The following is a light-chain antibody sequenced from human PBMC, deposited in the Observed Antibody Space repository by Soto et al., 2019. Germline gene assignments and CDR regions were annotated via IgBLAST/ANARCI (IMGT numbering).Light chain of an antibody. Sequence: QSALTQPPSASGSPGQAVTISCTGTSSDIGGHNFVSWYQQHPGKAPKLLIFEVNKRPSGVPDRFSASKSGITASLTVSGLQAEDEAAYFCSSYTGTENSVIFGGGTKLTVL. CDR3: SSYTGTENSVI. V-gene: IGLV2-8*01. CDR1: SSDIGGHNF. J-gene: IGLJ2*01. CDR2: EVN.